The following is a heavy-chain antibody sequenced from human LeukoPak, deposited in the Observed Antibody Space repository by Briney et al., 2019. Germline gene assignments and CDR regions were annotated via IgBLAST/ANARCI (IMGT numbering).Heavy chain of an antibody. CDR3: ARHTLRWAYFDY. V-gene: IGHV4-39*01. D-gene: IGHD4-23*01. Sequence: SETLSLTCTVSGGSISSSSYYWGWIRQPPGKGLEWIGSIYYSGSTYYNPSLKSRVTISVDTSKNQFSLKLSSVTAADTAVYYCARHTLRWAYFDYWGQGTLVTVSS. CDR2: IYYSGST. CDR1: GGSISSSSYY. J-gene: IGHJ4*02.